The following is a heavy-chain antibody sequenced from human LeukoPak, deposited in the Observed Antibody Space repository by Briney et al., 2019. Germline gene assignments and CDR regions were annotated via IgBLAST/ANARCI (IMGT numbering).Heavy chain of an antibody. V-gene: IGHV4-30-4*01. CDR2: IYYSGST. D-gene: IGHD3-10*01. CDR1: GGSFSGYY. Sequence: SETLSLTCAVYGGSFSGYYWSWIRQPPGKGLEWIGYIYYSGSTYYNPSLKSRVTISVDTSKNQFSLKLSSGTAADTAVYYCARGFGELFSYYFDYWGQGTLVTVSS. CDR3: ARGFGELFSYYFDY. J-gene: IGHJ4*02.